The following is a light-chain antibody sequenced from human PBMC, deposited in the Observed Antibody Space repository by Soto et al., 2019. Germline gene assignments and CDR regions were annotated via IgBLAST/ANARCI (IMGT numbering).Light chain of an antibody. CDR1: SSDVGAYNR. J-gene: IGLJ1*01. V-gene: IGLV2-14*01. Sequence: QSALTQPASVSGSPGQSITISCTGTSSDVGAYNRVSWYQQHSGKAPKLMIYEVSNRPSGVSNRFSGSKSGNTASLTISGLQAEDEADYYGLSYTTSSSYVFGTGTKVTVL. CDR3: LSYTTSSSYV. CDR2: EVS.